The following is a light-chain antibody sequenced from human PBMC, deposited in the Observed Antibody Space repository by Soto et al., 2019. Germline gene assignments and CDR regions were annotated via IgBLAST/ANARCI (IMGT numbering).Light chain of an antibody. V-gene: IGLV1-44*01. J-gene: IGLJ1*01. CDR1: SSNIGANT. CDR3: AAWDDSLNGCV. CDR2: SHS. Sequence: QSVLTQPPSASGTPGQRVTFSCSGSSSNIGANTVNWYQQLPGAAPKLLMYSHSQRPSGVPDRFSGSKSGTSASLAISGLQSDDEADYYCAAWDDSLNGCVFGTGTKVTVL.